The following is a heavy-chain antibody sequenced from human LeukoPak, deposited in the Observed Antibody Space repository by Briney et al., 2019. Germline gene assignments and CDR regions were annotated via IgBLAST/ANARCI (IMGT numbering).Heavy chain of an antibody. Sequence: GGPLRLSCAASGFTFCSYWTYSVRHTPGAGLGWVSRSSPDGSDTVNADSVKGRFTTSRDNAKNTLYLQMSRLRADDTAIYYCASYNWGAARDYWGQGTLVTVSS. V-gene: IGHV3-74*01. CDR1: GFTFCSYW. CDR2: SSPDGSDT. D-gene: IGHD6-6*01. CDR3: ASYNWGAARDY. J-gene: IGHJ4*02.